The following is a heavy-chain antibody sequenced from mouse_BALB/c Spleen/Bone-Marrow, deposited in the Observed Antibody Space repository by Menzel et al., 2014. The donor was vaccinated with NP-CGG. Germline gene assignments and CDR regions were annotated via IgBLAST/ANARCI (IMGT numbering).Heavy chain of an antibody. CDR3: ARGFLGYFDY. CDR1: GYTFTDYP. J-gene: IGHJ2*01. Sequence: VQLQQSGPELVRAGVSVEIFCKGFGYTFTDYPMHWGEQSHAKSLEWIGVISIYSGNTNYNQNFKSKATMTVDKSSSTVYTELARLTSEDSAIYHCARGFLGYFDYWGQGTTLTVSS. CDR2: ISIYSGNT. V-gene: IGHV1S137*01.